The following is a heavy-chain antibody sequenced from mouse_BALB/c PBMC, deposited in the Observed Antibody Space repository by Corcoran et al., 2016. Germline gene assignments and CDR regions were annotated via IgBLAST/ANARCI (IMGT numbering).Heavy chain of an antibody. CDR2: INTYTGEP. CDR3: AREPFAMDY. V-gene: IGHV9-1*02. CDR1: GYTFTNYG. Sequence: QIQLVPSGPELKKPGETVTISCKASGYTFTNYGMNWVKQAPGKGLKWMGWINTYTGEPTYADDFKGRFAFSLETSASTAYLQINNLKNEDMATYFCAREPFAMDYWGHGTSVTVSS. J-gene: IGHJ4*01.